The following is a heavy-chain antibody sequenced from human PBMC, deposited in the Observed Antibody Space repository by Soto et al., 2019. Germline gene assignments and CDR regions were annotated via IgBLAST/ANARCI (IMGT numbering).Heavy chain of an antibody. J-gene: IGHJ4*02. V-gene: IGHV1-69*01. CDR2: IIPIFGTA. CDR3: ARGGNEWLVKGGAFDY. CDR1: GGTFSSYA. D-gene: IGHD6-19*01. Sequence: QVQPVQSGAEVKKPGSSVKVSCKASGGTFSSYAISWVRQAPGQGLEWMGGIIPIFGTANYAQKFQGRVTITADESTSTAYMELSSLRSEDTAVYYCARGGNEWLVKGGAFDYWGQGTLVTVSS.